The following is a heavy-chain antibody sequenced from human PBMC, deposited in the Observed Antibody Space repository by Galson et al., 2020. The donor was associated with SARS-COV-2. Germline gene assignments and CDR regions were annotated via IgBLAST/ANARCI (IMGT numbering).Heavy chain of an antibody. CDR1: GFTFSSYS. CDR3: ARDGVGTYGDYVATFDY. CDR2: ISSSSSYI. Sequence: GGSLRLSCAASGFTFSSYSMNWVRQAPGEGLEWVSSISSSSSYIYYADSVKGRFTISRDNAKNSLYLQMNSLRAEDTAVYYCARDGVGTYGDYVATFDYWGQGTLVTVSS. D-gene: IGHD4-17*01. V-gene: IGHV3-21*01. J-gene: IGHJ4*02.